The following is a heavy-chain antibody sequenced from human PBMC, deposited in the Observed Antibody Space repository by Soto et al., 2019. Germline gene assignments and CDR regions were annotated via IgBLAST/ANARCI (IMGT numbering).Heavy chain of an antibody. V-gene: IGHV1-69*01. CDR1: GGTFGSYA. D-gene: IGHD2-2*01. Sequence: QVQLVQSGAEVKKPGSSVKVSCKASGGTFGSYAISWVRQAPGQGLEWMGGIIPIPGTANYAQKFQGRVTIAADESTSTAYMELSSLRSEDTAVYYCARSQGSSTSLEIYYYYYYGMDVGGQGTTVTDSS. CDR3: ARSQGSSTSLEIYYYYYYGMDV. J-gene: IGHJ6*02. CDR2: IIPIPGTA.